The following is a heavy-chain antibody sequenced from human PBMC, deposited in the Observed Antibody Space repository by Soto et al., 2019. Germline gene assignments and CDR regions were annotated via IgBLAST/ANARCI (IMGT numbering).Heavy chain of an antibody. V-gene: IGHV4-39*01. D-gene: IGHD6-19*01. J-gene: IGHJ5*02. CDR2: IYYSGST. Sequence: SETLSLTCTVSGGSISSSSYYWGWIRQPPGKGLEWIGSIYYSGSTYYNPSLKSRVTISVDTSKNQFSLKLSSVTAADTAVYYCASPHLYSSGCSWFDPWGQGTLVTVSS. CDR3: ASPHLYSSGCSWFDP. CDR1: GGSISSSSYY.